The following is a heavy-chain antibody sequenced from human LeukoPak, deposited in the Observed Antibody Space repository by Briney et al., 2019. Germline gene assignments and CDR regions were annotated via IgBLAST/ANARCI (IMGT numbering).Heavy chain of an antibody. J-gene: IGHJ3*02. V-gene: IGHV3-9*01. D-gene: IGHD3-22*01. CDR2: ISWNSGSI. CDR3: AKEYYYDSSGYYYEGHAFDI. Sequence: GGSLRLSCAASGFTFDDYAMPWVRQAPGKGLEWVSGISWNSGSIGYADSVKGRFTISRDNAKNSLYLQMNSLRAEDTALYYCAKEYYYDSSGYYYEGHAFDIWGQGTMVTVSS. CDR1: GFTFDDYA.